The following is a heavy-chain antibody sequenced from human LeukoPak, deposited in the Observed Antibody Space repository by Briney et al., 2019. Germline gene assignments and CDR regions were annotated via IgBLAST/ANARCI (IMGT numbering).Heavy chain of an antibody. V-gene: IGHV3-64*01. CDR3: ARDRDHGDYYYYYYYMDV. D-gene: IGHD4-17*01. CDR2: ISSNGGST. J-gene: IGHJ6*03. CDR1: GFTFSSYA. Sequence: GGSLRLSCAASGFTFSSYALHWVRQAPGKGLEYVSAISSNGGSTYYANSVKGRFTISRDNSKNTLYLQMGSLRAEDMAVYYCARDRDHGDYYYYYYYMDVWGKGTTVTVAS.